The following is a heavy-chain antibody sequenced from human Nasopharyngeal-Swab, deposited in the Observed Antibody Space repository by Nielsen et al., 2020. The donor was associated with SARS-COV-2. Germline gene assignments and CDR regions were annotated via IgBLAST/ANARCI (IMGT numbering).Heavy chain of an antibody. CDR1: GFTFSSYW. Sequence: GGSLRLSCAASGFTFSSYWMSWVHQAPGKGLEWVANIKQDGSEKYYVDSVKGRFTISRDNAKNSLYLQMNSLRAEDTAVYYCARDGILLWFGEERLDYWGQGTLVTVSS. CDR3: ARDGILLWFGEERLDY. J-gene: IGHJ4*02. CDR2: IKQDGSEK. V-gene: IGHV3-7*03. D-gene: IGHD3-10*01.